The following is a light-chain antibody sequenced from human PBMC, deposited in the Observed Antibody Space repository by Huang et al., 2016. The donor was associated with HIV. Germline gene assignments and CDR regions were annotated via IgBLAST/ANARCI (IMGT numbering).Light chain of an antibody. V-gene: IGKV1-33*01. Sequence: DIQMTQSPSSLSASVGDRVTITCQASQDISNYLNWYQQKPGKAPKLLIYDASNLETGVSSRFSGSGSGTDLTFTISSLQPEDIATYYCQQYDNLPRFTFGPGTKVDIK. CDR1: QDISNY. CDR2: DAS. J-gene: IGKJ3*01. CDR3: QQYDNLPRFT.